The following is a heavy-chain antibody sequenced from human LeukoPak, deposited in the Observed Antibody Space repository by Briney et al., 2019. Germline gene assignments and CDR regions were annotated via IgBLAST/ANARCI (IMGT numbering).Heavy chain of an antibody. CDR3: ARDRFNWGFDY. D-gene: IGHD1-1*01. J-gene: IGHJ4*02. CDR2: INTDGSST. Sequence: GGSLRLSCAVSGFTFSSYWMHWVRQAPGKGLVWVSRINTDGSSTSYADSVKGRFTNSRDNAKSTLYLQMNSLRAEDTAVYYCARDRFNWGFDYWGQGTLVTVSS. CDR1: GFTFSSYW. V-gene: IGHV3-74*01.